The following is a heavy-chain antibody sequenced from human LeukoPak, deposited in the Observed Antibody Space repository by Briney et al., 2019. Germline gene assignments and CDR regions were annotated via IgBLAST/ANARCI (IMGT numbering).Heavy chain of an antibody. Sequence: PSETLSLTCGVSGGSISSTKYYWAWIRQPPGRGLEWIASIYYTGGTYFKPSLKSRVTISVDTSENQFSLKVTSLTAADTAVYYCATHGGDGQRSGLFDHWGQGTLVTASS. CDR1: GGSISSTKYY. CDR2: IYYTGGT. D-gene: IGHD5-24*01. CDR3: ATHGGDGQRSGLFDH. V-gene: IGHV4-39*01. J-gene: IGHJ4*02.